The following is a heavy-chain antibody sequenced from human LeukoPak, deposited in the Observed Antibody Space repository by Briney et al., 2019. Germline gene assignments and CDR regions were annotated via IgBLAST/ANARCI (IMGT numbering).Heavy chain of an antibody. D-gene: IGHD6-19*01. CDR2: INPSGGST. V-gene: IGHV1-46*01. CDR3: ARAVAGNDAFDI. J-gene: IGHJ3*02. Sequence: ASVKVSXKASGYTFTSYYMHWVRQAPGQGLEWMGIINPSGGSTSYAQKFQGRVTMTRDTSTSTVYMELSSLRSEDTAVYYCARAVAGNDAFDIWGQGTMVTVSS. CDR1: GYTFTSYY.